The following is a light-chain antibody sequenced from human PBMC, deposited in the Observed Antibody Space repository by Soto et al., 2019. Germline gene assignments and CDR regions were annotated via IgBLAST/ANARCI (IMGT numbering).Light chain of an antibody. J-gene: IGKJ4*01. CDR1: LSITNY. CDR2: GAS. V-gene: IGKV1-39*01. CDR3: QQTYTIPFT. Sequence: DIQMTQSPSSLSASVGARVTITCRANLSITNYLHWYKQKSGRVPKLLIYGASNLQGGVPSRFSGRGSGTDFSLTINSLRLEDFASYFCQQTYTIPFTFGGGTKVDIK.